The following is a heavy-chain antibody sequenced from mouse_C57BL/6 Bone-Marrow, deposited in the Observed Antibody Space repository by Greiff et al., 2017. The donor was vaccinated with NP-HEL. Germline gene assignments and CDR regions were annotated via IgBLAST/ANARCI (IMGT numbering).Heavy chain of an antibody. J-gene: IGHJ4*01. D-gene: IGHD2-12*01. Sequence: QVQLQQPGTELVKPGASVKLSCKASGYTFTSYWMHWVKQRPGQGLEWIGNINPSNGGTNYNEKFKSKATLTVDKSSSTAYMQRSSLTSEDSAVYYCARSAYYSLYDYAMDYWGQGTSVTVSS. CDR1: GYTFTSYW. V-gene: IGHV1-53*01. CDR2: INPSNGGT. CDR3: ARSAYYSLYDYAMDY.